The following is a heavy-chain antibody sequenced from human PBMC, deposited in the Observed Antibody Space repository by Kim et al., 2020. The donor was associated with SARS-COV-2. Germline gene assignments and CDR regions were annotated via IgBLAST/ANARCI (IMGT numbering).Heavy chain of an antibody. Sequence: SETLSLTCTVSGGSISSSSYYWGWIRQPPGKGLEWIGSIYYSGSTYYNPSLKSRVTISVDTSKNQFSLKLSSVTAADTAVYYCARDLVDTAMVNWFDPWGQGTLVTVSS. CDR3: ARDLVDTAMVNWFDP. CDR2: IYYSGST. V-gene: IGHV4-39*07. D-gene: IGHD5-18*01. CDR1: GGSISSSSYY. J-gene: IGHJ5*02.